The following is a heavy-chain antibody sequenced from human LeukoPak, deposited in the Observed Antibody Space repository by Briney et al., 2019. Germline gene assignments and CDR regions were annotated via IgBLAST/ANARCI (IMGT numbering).Heavy chain of an antibody. V-gene: IGHV3-23*01. CDR2: ISGSGGST. Sequence: PGGSLRLSCAAYGFTFRSYAMSWVRQAPGKGLEWVSAISGSGGSTYYADSVKGRFTISRDNTKNTLYLQMNSLRAEDTAVYYCAKGAVAGVYYFDYWGQGTLVTVSS. CDR1: GFTFRSYA. D-gene: IGHD6-19*01. J-gene: IGHJ4*02. CDR3: AKGAVAGVYYFDY.